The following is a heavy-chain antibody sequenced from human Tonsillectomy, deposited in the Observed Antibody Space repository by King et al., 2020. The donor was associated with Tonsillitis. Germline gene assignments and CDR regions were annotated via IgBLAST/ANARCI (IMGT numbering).Heavy chain of an antibody. V-gene: IGHV4-61*02. CDR1: VGSISSGSYY. J-gene: IGHJ4*02. CDR3: ARYYDFWSGFSYFDY. D-gene: IGHD3-3*01. Sequence: VQLQESGPGLVKPSQTLSLTCTVSVGSISSGSYYWSWIRQPAGKGLEWIGRIYTSGSTNYTPSLKSRVTISVDTFNNQFSLKLISVTAADTALYYCARYYDFWSGFSYFDYWGQGTLVTVSS. CDR2: IYTSGST.